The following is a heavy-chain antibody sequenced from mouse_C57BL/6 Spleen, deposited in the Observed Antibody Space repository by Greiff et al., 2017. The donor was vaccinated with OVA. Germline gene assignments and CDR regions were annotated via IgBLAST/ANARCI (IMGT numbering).Heavy chain of an antibody. D-gene: IGHD4-1*01. CDR2: ISSGSSTI. J-gene: IGHJ4*01. Sequence: EVMLVESGGGLVKPGGSLKLSCAASGFTFSDYGMHWVRQAPEKGLEWVAYISSGSSTIYYADTVKGRFTISRDNAKNTLFLQMTRLRSEDTAMYYCARRSGTPSYAMDYWGQGTSVTVSS. CDR3: ARRSGTPSYAMDY. V-gene: IGHV5-17*01. CDR1: GFTFSDYG.